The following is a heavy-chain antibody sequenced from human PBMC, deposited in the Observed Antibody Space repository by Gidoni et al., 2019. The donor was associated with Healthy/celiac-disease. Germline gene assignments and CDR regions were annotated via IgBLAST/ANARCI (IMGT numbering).Heavy chain of an antibody. CDR3: TRDRWQQLVERYFDY. J-gene: IGHJ4*02. CDR2: IRSKAYGGTT. D-gene: IGHD6-13*01. CDR1: GFTFGDYA. Sequence: EVQLVESGGGLVQPGRYLRISCTASGFTFGDYAMSWLRQATGKGLEWVGCIRSKAYGGTTEYAASVKGRFTISRDDSKSIAYLQMNSLKTEDTVVYYCTRDRWQQLVERYFDYWGQGTLVTVSS. V-gene: IGHV3-49*03.